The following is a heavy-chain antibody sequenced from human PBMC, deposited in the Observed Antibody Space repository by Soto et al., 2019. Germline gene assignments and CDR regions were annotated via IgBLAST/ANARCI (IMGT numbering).Heavy chain of an antibody. CDR1: GSTFSSYA. V-gene: IGHV3-30-3*01. CDR3: ADNKGDVDTAMVGYYYGMDV. Sequence: LRLSCAASGSTFSSYAMHWVRQAPGKGLEWVAVISYDGSNKYYADSVKGRFTISRDNSKNTLYLQMNSLRAEDTAVYYCADNKGDVDTAMVGYYYGMDVWGQGTTVTVSS. CDR2: ISYDGSNK. J-gene: IGHJ6*02. D-gene: IGHD5-18*01.